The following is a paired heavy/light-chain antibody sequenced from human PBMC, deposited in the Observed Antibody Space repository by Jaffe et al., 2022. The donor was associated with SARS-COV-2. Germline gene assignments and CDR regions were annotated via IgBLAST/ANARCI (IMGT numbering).Light chain of an antibody. J-gene: IGLJ2*01. CDR3: SSYTTSSTLV. CDR1: SSDVGGYNY. Sequence: QSALTQPASVSGSPGQSITISCTGGSSDVGGYNYVSWYQQYPGEAPKLMIYEVSNRPSGVPDRFSGSKSGNTASLTISGLQAEDEADYYCSSYTTSSTLVFGGGTKVTVL. CDR2: EVS. V-gene: IGLV2-14*01.
Heavy chain of an antibody. CDR3: AKDWAWQRMVPHYLDS. J-gene: IGHJ4*02. Sequence: VQLLESGGGLVQPGGSLRLSCAASGFTFNIYAMTWVRQAPGKGLEWVSHISGSSTNTFYADSVRGRFTISRDNSKKTVYLQMHSLRVDDTAVYYCAKDWAWQRMVPHYLDSWGQGTLVTVSS. CDR1: GFTFNIYA. V-gene: IGHV3-23*01. CDR2: ISGSSTNT. D-gene: IGHD2-8*01.